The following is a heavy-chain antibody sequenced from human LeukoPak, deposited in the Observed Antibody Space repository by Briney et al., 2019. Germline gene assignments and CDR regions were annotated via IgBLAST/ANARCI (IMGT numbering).Heavy chain of an antibody. J-gene: IGHJ4*02. CDR2: IYHSGRT. V-gene: IGHV4-38-2*01. CDR3: ARGVPPDY. D-gene: IGHD2-8*01. CDR1: DYSIRSDYY. Sequence: SETPSLTCAVSDYSIRSDYYWDWIRQPPGKGLEWIGSIYHSGRTYYNPSLKSRVTISVDTSKNQFSLNLSSVTAADTAVYYCARGVPPDYWGQGTLVTVSS.